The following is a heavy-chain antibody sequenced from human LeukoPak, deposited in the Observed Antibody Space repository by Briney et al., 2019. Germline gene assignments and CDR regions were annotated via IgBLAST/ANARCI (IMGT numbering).Heavy chain of an antibody. CDR3: ARDTFDSSGTDY. Sequence: SVKVSCKASGGTFSSYATSWVRQAPGQGLEWMGGIIPIFGTANYAQKFQGRVTITADESTSTAYMELSSLRSEDTAVYYCARDTFDSSGTDYWGQGTLVTVSS. D-gene: IGHD3-22*01. J-gene: IGHJ4*02. CDR2: IIPIFGTA. CDR1: GGTFSSYA. V-gene: IGHV1-69*13.